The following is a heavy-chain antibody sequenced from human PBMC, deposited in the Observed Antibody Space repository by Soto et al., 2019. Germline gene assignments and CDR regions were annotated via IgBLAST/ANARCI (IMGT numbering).Heavy chain of an antibody. CDR2: ISAYNGNT. V-gene: IGHV1-18*01. Sequence: ASVKVSCKASGYTFTRYGGSWVRQAPGQGLEWMGWISAYNGNTNYAQKLQGRVTMTTDTSTSTAYMELRSLRSDDTAVYYCARVEFPYYYDSSGPPYYYYGMDVWGQGTTVTVSS. CDR1: GYTFTRYG. CDR3: ARVEFPYYYDSSGPPYYYYGMDV. D-gene: IGHD3-22*01. J-gene: IGHJ6*02.